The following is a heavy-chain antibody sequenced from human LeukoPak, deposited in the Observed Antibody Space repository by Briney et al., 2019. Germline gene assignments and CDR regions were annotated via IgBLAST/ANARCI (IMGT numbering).Heavy chain of an antibody. V-gene: IGHV4-31*03. J-gene: IGHJ4*02. D-gene: IGHD3-16*02. Sequence: SETLSLTCTVSGGSISSGGYYWSWLRQHPGKGLVWIGYIYYSGSTYYNPSLKSRVTISVDTSKNQFSLKLSSVTAADTAVYYCARGILGGYDYVWGSYRSGLTFDYWGQGTLVTVSS. CDR2: IYYSGST. CDR1: GGSISSGGYY. CDR3: ARGILGGYDYVWGSYRSGLTFDY.